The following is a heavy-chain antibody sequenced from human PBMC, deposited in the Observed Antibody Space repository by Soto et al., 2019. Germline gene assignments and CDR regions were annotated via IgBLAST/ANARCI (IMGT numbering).Heavy chain of an antibody. CDR2: LSGSGVST. Sequence: EVQLLESGGGLVQPGGSLRLSWAASGFPFSSYAMTWVRQAPGKGLEGVSALSGSGVSTYYADSVKGRFTISRDNSKNTLYMQMNSLRAEDTAVYYCAKGGGSKDYYDTSGYYLYYYYAMDVWGQGTTVTVSS. CDR1: GFPFSSYA. D-gene: IGHD3-22*01. CDR3: AKGGGSKDYYDTSGYYLYYYYAMDV. V-gene: IGHV3-23*01. J-gene: IGHJ6*02.